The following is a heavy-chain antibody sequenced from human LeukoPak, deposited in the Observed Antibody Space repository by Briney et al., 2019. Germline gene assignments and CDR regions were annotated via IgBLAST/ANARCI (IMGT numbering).Heavy chain of an antibody. V-gene: IGHV3-7*01. D-gene: IGHD2-15*01. CDR3: ARAREAPANVFPDH. CDR2: INQAGSER. CDR1: GFTFSRYW. J-gene: IGHJ4*02. Sequence: GESLRLSCAASGFTFSRYWMTWVRQSPGKGLEWVANINQAGSERYYAYSVTGRFIISRDNEENSLLMLKNSLRADDTGVYYCARAREAPANVFPDHWGQGVVVTVPS.